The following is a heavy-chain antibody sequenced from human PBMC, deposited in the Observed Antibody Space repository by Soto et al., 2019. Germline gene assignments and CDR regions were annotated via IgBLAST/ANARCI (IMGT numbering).Heavy chain of an antibody. J-gene: IGHJ6*02. D-gene: IGHD2-2*01. CDR1: GGTFSSYA. V-gene: IGHV1-69*12. CDR2: IIPIFGTA. Sequence: QVQLVQSGAEVKKPGSSVKVSCKASGGTFSSYAISWVRQAPGQGLEWMGGIIPIFGTADYAQKFQGRVTITANESTSTAYVEVGSLRSEDTAVYYCASHTSRMGYCISTSCYGYYYGMDVWGQGTTVTVSS. CDR3: ASHTSRMGYCISTSCYGYYYGMDV.